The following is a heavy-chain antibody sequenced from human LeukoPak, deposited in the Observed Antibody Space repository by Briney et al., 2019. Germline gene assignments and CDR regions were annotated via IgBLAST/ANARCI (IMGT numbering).Heavy chain of an antibody. D-gene: IGHD2-15*01. J-gene: IGHJ4*02. Sequence: SETLSLTCTVSGGSISSSSYYWGWIRQPPGKGLEWIGSIYYSGSSYYNPSLKSRVTISVDTSRNQFSLKLRSVTAADTAVYCCARSGCSGGSCFYYLHHWGQGTLVTVSS. CDR3: ARSGCSGGSCFYYLHH. CDR2: IYYSGSS. CDR1: GGSISSSSYY. V-gene: IGHV4-39*01.